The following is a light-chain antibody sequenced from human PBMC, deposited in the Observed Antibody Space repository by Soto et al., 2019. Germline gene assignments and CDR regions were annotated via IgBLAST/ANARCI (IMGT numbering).Light chain of an antibody. CDR2: DVT. CDR1: SNDVGAYDY. J-gene: IGLJ2*01. CDR3: CSYAGNLAL. V-gene: IGLV2-11*01. Sequence: SVLTQPASVSGSPGQSITISCTGTSNDVGAYDYVSWYQQHPGKAPKLMMSDVTKRPSGVPDRFSGSKSGNTASLTISGLQAEDEADYYCCSYAGNLALFGGGTKVTVL.